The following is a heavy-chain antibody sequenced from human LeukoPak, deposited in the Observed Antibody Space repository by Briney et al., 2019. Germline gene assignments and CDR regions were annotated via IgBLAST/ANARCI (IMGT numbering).Heavy chain of an antibody. CDR1: GGTFSSYT. CDR3: ARDSRWLQLHDDAFDI. V-gene: IGHV1-69*04. Sequence: GSSVKVSRKASGGTFSSYTISWVRQAPGHRLEWMGRIIPILGIANYAQKFHGRVTITEDKSTRPAYIELSSLRSEDTAVYYCARDSRWLQLHDDAFDICGQGTMVTGSP. D-gene: IGHD5-24*01. CDR2: IIPILGIA. J-gene: IGHJ3*02.